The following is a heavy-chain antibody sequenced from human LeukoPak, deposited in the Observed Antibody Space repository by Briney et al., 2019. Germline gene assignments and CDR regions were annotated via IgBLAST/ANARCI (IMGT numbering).Heavy chain of an antibody. CDR1: GGSISSYY. J-gene: IGHJ4*02. Sequence: PSETLSLTCTVCGGSISSYYWSWIRQPPGKGLEWIGYIYYSGSTNYNPSLKSRVTISVDTSKNQFSLKLSSVTAADTAVYYCARFSGSFREAFDYWGQGTLVTVSS. CDR2: IYYSGST. D-gene: IGHD1-26*01. CDR3: ARFSGSFREAFDY. V-gene: IGHV4-59*01.